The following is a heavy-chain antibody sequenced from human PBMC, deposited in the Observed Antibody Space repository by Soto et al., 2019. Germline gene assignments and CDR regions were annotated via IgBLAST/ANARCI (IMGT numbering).Heavy chain of an antibody. D-gene: IGHD2-8*01. V-gene: IGHV4-4*07. J-gene: IGHJ4*02. Sequence: SETLSLTCTVSGASMNSYHWSWIRQPAGKGLEWIGHIHSSGSTNYNPSLKSRVTMSVDTSKNQFSLRLMSLTAADTAVYYCAKDLIGWGQGTLVTVSS. CDR1: GASMNSYH. CDR3: AKDLIG. CDR2: IHSSGST.